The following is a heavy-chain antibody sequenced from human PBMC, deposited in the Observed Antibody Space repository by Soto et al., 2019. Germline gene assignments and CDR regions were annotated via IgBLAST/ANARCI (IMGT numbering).Heavy chain of an antibody. CDR3: ASFRAATGYHNGLDV. J-gene: IGHJ6*02. CDR1: GFTFSSSS. CDR2: ISSGSGFI. V-gene: IGHV3-21*01. D-gene: IGHD2-15*01. Sequence: EVQVVESGGGLVKPGGSLRLSCAASGFTFSSSSMNWVRQAPGKGLEWVSSISSGSGFIYYADSAKGRFTISRDNAKNSLYLQMNSLRAADTALYYCASFRAATGYHNGLDVWGQGTMVTVSS.